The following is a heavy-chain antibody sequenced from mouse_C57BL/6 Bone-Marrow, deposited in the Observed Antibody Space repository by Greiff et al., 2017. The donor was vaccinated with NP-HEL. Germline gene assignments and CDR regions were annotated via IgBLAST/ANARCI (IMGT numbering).Heavy chain of an antibody. CDR1: GFTFSSYG. V-gene: IGHV5-6*02. D-gene: IGHD1-1*01. CDR3: AWGYYGSRPWFVY. J-gene: IGHJ3*01. CDR2: ISSGGSYT. Sequence: DVMLVESGGDLVKPGGSLKLSCAASGFTFSSYGMSWVRQTPDKRLEWVATISSGGSYTYYPDSVKGRFTISRDNAKHTLFLQTSSLTYEDTAMDYCAWGYYGSRPWFVYWGKGTLVTVSA.